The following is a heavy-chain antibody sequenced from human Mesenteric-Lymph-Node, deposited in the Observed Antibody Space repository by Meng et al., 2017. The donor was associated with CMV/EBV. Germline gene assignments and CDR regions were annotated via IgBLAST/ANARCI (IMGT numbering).Heavy chain of an antibody. Sequence: GYYWSWIGQPPGKGLEWIGEINHSGSNNYNPSLKSRVTISVDTSKNQFSLKLSSVTAADTAVYYCARGSRYYGSGSPVAYYYGMDVWGQGTTVTVSS. J-gene: IGHJ6*02. V-gene: IGHV4-34*01. CDR2: INHSGSN. D-gene: IGHD3-10*01. CDR1: GYY. CDR3: ARGSRYYGSGSPVAYYYGMDV.